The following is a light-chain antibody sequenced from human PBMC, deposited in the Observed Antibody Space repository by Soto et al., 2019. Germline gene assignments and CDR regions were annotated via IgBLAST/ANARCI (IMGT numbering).Light chain of an antibody. J-gene: IGLJ2*01. CDR3: TSYTTSSTVV. Sequence: QSALPQPASVSGSLGQSITISCTGTRSDIGTYDLVSWYQQHPGKAPQLMIYDVTNRPSGVSNRFSGPKSGNTASLTISGLQAEDEADYYCTSYTTSSTVVIGGGTKLTVL. CDR1: RSDIGTYDL. V-gene: IGLV2-14*03. CDR2: DVT.